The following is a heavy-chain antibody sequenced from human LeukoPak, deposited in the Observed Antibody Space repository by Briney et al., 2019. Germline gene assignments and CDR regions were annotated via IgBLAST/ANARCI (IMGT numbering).Heavy chain of an antibody. CDR1: GYTFTGYY. D-gene: IGHD3-10*01. CDR3: ARVVGGNYYGSETGGY. V-gene: IGHV1-2*02. Sequence: ASVKVSCKASGYTFTGYYMHWVRQAPGQGLEWMGWINPNSGGTNYAQKFQGRVTMTRDTSINAAYMELSRLTSDDTAVYYCARVVGGNYYGSETGGYWGQGSLVTVSS. CDR2: INPNSGGT. J-gene: IGHJ4*02.